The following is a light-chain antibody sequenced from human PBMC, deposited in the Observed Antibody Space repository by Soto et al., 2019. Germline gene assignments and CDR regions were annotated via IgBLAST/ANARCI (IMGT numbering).Light chain of an antibody. Sequence: EIVMTQSPATLSVSPGERATLSCRASQSVSSNLAWYQQKPGQAPRLLIYGASTRATGIPARFSGSGSGTEFTLNISSLQSGDFAVYYCQQYNNWPFTFGPGTKVDIK. CDR3: QQYNNWPFT. J-gene: IGKJ3*01. V-gene: IGKV3-15*01. CDR2: GAS. CDR1: QSVSSN.